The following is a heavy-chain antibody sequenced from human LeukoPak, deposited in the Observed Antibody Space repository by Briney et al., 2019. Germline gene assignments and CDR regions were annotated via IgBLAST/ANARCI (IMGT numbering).Heavy chain of an antibody. CDR3: AGRGEEWLPLDYYGMDV. CDR1: GGSISSYY. D-gene: IGHD3-3*01. CDR2: IYYSGST. J-gene: IGHJ6*02. Sequence: PSETLSLTCTVSGGSISSYYWSWIRQPPGKGLEWIGYIYYSGSTNYNPSLKSRVTISVDTSKNQFSLKLSSVTAADTAVYYCAGRGEEWLPLDYYGMDVWGQGTTVTVSS. V-gene: IGHV4-59*08.